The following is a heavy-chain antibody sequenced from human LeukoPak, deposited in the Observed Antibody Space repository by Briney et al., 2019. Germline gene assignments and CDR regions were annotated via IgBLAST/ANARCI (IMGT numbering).Heavy chain of an antibody. J-gene: IGHJ4*02. V-gene: IGHV3-30*04. D-gene: IGHD6-19*01. CDR3: GRDGGGYFPCFDY. CDR2: ISYDGSNK. CDR1: GFTFSSYA. Sequence: PGGSLRLSCAASGFTFSSYAMHWVRQAPGKGLEWVAVISYDGSNKYYADSVKGRFTISRDNSKNTLYLQMNSLRAEDTAVYYCGRDGGGYFPCFDYWGQGTLVTVSS.